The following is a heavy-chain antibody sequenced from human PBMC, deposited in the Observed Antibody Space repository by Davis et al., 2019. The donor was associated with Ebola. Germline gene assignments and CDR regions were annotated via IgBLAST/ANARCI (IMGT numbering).Heavy chain of an antibody. V-gene: IGHV5-10-1*04. Sequence: GESLKISCKGSGYSFTSYWNGWVRQMPGKGLEWMGRIDPSDSYTNYSPSFQGQVTISADKSISTAYLQWSSLKASDTAMYYCARELFGGMDVWGQGTTVTVSS. CDR1: GYSFTSYW. D-gene: IGHD3-10*01. CDR3: ARELFGGMDV. J-gene: IGHJ6*02. CDR2: IDPSDSYT.